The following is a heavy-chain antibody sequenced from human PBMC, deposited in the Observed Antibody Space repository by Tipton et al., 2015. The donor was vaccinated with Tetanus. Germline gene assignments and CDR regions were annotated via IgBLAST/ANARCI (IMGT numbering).Heavy chain of an antibody. CDR2: TYYSGST. CDR1: GVSVTTYH. J-gene: IGHJ4*02. Sequence: TLSLTCNVSGVSVTTYHWSWIRQPPGKGLEWIGYTYYSGSTGYNPSLKSRVTISIDSSKNQFSLRLDSLTAADTAVYYCARAAGFLGLTHDFWGRGTLVSVSS. CDR3: ARAAGFLGLTHDF. V-gene: IGHV4-59*08. D-gene: IGHD2/OR15-2a*01.